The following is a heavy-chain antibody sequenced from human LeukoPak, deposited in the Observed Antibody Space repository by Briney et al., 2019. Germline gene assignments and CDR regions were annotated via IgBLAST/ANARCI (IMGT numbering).Heavy chain of an antibody. CDR3: AKDSSPYYYESSGYYPYWYFDL. CDR1: GFTFSSYA. Sequence: GGSLRLSCAASGFTFSSYAMNWVRQAPGQGLEWVSAISGSGGTTYYAASGKGRFTFSRTNSKITLYLQMNSLRAGHTAVYYCAKDSSPYYYESSGYYPYWYFDLWGRGTLVTVSS. V-gene: IGHV3-23*01. D-gene: IGHD3-22*01. J-gene: IGHJ2*01. CDR2: ISGSGGTT.